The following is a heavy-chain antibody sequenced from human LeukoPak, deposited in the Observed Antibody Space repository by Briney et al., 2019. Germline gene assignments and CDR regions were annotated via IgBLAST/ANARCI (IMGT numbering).Heavy chain of an antibody. CDR3: ARRYSSSWYVRYFDY. CDR2: TYYSGST. CDR1: GGSLSSSSDY. Sequence: PSETLSLTCTVSGGSLSSSSDYWGWIRQPPGKGLEWIGSTYYSGSTYYKPSLRSRITISADTSKNLFSLKLSSVTAADTAVYYCARRYSSSWYVRYFDYWGQGTLVTVSS. D-gene: IGHD6-13*01. V-gene: IGHV4-39*01. J-gene: IGHJ4*02.